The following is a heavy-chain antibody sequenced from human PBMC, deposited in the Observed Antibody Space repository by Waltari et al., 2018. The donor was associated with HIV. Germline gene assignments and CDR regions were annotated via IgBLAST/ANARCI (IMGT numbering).Heavy chain of an antibody. CDR3: ARKTYYYDSSGAHFDY. J-gene: IGHJ4*02. CDR2: IYYSGST. CDR1: GGSVSSGSYS. V-gene: IGHV4-61*01. D-gene: IGHD3-22*01. Sequence: QVQLQESGPGLVKPSETLSLTCTVSGGSVSSGSYSWSWIRPPPGKGLEWIGYIYYSGSTNYNPSLKSRVTISVDTSKNQFSLKLSSVTAADTAVYYCARKTYYYDSSGAHFDYWGQGTLVTVSS.